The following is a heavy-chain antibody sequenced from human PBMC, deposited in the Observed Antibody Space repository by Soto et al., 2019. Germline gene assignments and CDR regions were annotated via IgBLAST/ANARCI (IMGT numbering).Heavy chain of an antibody. CDR1: GGTFSTYT. Sequence: QVQLVQSGAEVKKPGSSVKVSCEASGGTFSTYTFTWVRQAPGQGLEWVGRIIPILNIANYAQKFQGRVTITADRSTSTSYLELNSLRSEDTAVYYCAGVEGIAVAGIYSFDYWGQGTQVTVSS. J-gene: IGHJ4*02. V-gene: IGHV1-69*02. CDR2: IIPILNIA. D-gene: IGHD6-19*01. CDR3: AGVEGIAVAGIYSFDY.